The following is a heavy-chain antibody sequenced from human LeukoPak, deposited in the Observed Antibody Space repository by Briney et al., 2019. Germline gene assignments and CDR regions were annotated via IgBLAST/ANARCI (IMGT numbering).Heavy chain of an antibody. CDR1: GGTFSSYA. V-gene: IGHV1-69*06. Sequence: GASVKVSCKASGGTFSSYAISWVRQAPGQGLEWMGGIIPIFGTANYAQEFQGRVTITADKSTSTAYMELSSLRSEDTAVYYCARGGSDFEYYYYGMDVWGKGTTVTVSS. CDR2: IIPIFGTA. D-gene: IGHD1-26*01. J-gene: IGHJ6*04. CDR3: ARGGSDFEYYYYGMDV.